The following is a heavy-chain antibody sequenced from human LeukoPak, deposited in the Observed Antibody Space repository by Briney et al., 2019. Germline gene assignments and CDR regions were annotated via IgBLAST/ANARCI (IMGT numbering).Heavy chain of an antibody. CDR3: AKLLSVLRFLEWSYYYYMDV. D-gene: IGHD3-3*01. Sequence: GGSLRLSCAASGFTFSSYAMSWVRQAPGKGLEWVSAISGSGGSTYYADSVKGRFTISRDNSKNTLYLQMNSLRAEDTAVYYCAKLLSVLRFLEWSYYYYMDVWGKGTTVTVSS. CDR1: GFTFSSYA. J-gene: IGHJ6*03. CDR2: ISGSGGST. V-gene: IGHV3-23*01.